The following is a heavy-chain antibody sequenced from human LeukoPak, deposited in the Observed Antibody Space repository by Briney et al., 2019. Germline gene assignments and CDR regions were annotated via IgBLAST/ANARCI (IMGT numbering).Heavy chain of an antibody. CDR1: GFTFSDFG. CDR2: ISYDGSNK. V-gene: IGHV3-30*19. CDR3: ARDRDCSSTSCSILLPHWFDP. J-gene: IGHJ5*02. Sequence: GGSLRLSCAASGFTFSDFGMHWVRQAPGKGLEWVAVISYDGSNKYYADSVKGRFTISRDNSKNTLYLQMNSLRAEDTAVYYCARDRDCSSTSCSILLPHWFDPWGQGTLVTVSS. D-gene: IGHD2-2*01.